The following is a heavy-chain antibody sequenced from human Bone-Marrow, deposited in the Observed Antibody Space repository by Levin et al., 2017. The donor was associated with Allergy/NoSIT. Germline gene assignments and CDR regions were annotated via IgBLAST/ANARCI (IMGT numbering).Heavy chain of an antibody. CDR2: FNPDGAT. J-gene: IGHJ3*02. V-gene: IGHV4-34*01. Sequence: SETLSLTCAVYGGSFSGYYWTWIRQPPGKGLEWIGEFNPDGATNYNPSLKSRVTISLDPSTNQFSLKLSSVTAADTAVYYCATTIIDVFDIWGQGTMVTVSS. CDR3: ATTIIDVFDI. CDR1: GGSFSGYY. D-gene: IGHD3-10*01.